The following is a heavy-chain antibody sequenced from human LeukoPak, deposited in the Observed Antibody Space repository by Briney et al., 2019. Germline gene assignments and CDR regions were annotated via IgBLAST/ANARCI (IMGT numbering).Heavy chain of an antibody. Sequence: GGPLRLSCAASGFTFWNYAMSWVRQAPGKGLEWVSTISGSGGSTYYADSAKGRFTISRDNSKNTLSLQMNSLRAGDTAVYYCAKEVSNGGVFDSWGQGTLVTVSS. CDR1: GFTFWNYA. CDR3: AKEVSNGGVFDS. D-gene: IGHD3-16*01. CDR2: ISGSGGST. J-gene: IGHJ4*02. V-gene: IGHV3-23*01.